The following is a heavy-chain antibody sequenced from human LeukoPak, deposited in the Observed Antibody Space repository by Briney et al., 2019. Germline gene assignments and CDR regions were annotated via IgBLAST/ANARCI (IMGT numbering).Heavy chain of an antibody. V-gene: IGHV3-53*01. CDR1: GFTVSSNY. J-gene: IGHJ6*04. D-gene: IGHD6-19*01. Sequence: PGGSLRLSCAASGFTVSSNYMSWVRQAPGKGLEWVSVIYGVGSTYYADSVKGRFTVSRDNSKNTLHLQMNSLRAEDTAVYYCARDQSGIAVAGTNYYYGMDVWGRGTTVTVSS. CDR3: ARDQSGIAVAGTNYYYGMDV. CDR2: IYGVGST.